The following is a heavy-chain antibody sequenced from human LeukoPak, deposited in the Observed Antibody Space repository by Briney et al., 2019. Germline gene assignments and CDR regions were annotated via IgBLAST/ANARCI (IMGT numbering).Heavy chain of an antibody. CDR1: GGSISSYY. D-gene: IGHD2-8*01. CDR3: ARQYEDWFDP. V-gene: IGHV4-59*01. CDR2: IYYSGST. Sequence: SETLSLTCTVSGGSISSYYWSWIRQPPGKGLEWIGYIYYSGSTNYNPSLKSRVTISVDTSKNQFSLKLSSVTAADTAAYYCARQYEDWFDPWGQGTLVTVSS. J-gene: IGHJ5*02.